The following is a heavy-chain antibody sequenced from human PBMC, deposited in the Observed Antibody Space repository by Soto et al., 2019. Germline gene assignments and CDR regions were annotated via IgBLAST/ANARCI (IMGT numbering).Heavy chain of an antibody. CDR2: ISGSGDGT. CDR3: TKSRRSVLMVYGFGGMDV. CDR1: GFSVSDYA. Sequence: GGSLRLSCAASGFSVSDYAMSWVRQAPGRGLEWVSSISGSGDGTYYGDSVKGRFTLSRDTSQKTLYLQMNNLRGEDTAVYFCTKSRRSVLMVYGFGGMDVWGRGTTVTVSS. D-gene: IGHD2-8*01. J-gene: IGHJ6*02. V-gene: IGHV3-23*01.